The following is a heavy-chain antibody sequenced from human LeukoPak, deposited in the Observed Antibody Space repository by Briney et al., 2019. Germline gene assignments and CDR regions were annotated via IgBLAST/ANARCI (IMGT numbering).Heavy chain of an antibody. D-gene: IGHD5-12*01. CDR1: GGSLSGYY. Sequence: KPSETLSLTCAVYGGSLSGYYWSWFRQSPGKGLEWIGEVNHRGSTNYNPSLKSRVTISVDTSKNQFSLKLSYVTAADTAVYYCAREIIVARGAFDIWGQGTMVTVSS. CDR3: AREIIVARGAFDI. J-gene: IGHJ3*02. CDR2: VNHRGST. V-gene: IGHV4-34*01.